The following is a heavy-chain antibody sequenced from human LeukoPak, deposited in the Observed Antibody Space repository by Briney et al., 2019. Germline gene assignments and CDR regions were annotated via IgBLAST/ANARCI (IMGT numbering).Heavy chain of an antibody. D-gene: IGHD2-2*01. J-gene: IGHJ5*02. CDR2: ISAYNGNT. Sequence: ASVKVSCKASGYTFTSYGISWVRQAPGQGLEWMGWISAYNGNTNYAQKLQGRVTMTTDTSTSTAYMELRNLRSDDTAVYYCARDPVIVVVPAAQTNRENWFDPWGQGTLVTVSS. V-gene: IGHV1-18*01. CDR1: GYTFTSYG. CDR3: ARDPVIVVVPAAQTNRENWFDP.